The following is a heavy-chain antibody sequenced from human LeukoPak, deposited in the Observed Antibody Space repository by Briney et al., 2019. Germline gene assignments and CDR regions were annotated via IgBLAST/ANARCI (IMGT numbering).Heavy chain of an antibody. CDR3: ARSPRYCSGGSCYSGY. CDR2: ISAYNGNT. J-gene: IGHJ4*02. D-gene: IGHD2-15*01. Sequence: VASVKVSCKASGYRFTTYGISWVRQAPGQGLEWMGWISAYNGNTNYAQKLQGRVTMTTDTSTSTAYMELRSLRSDDTAVYYCARSPRYCSGGSCYSGYWGQGTLVTVSS. CDR1: GYRFTTYG. V-gene: IGHV1-18*01.